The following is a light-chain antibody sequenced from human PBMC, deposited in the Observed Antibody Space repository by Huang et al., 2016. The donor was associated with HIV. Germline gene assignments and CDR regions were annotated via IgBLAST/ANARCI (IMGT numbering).Light chain of an antibody. J-gene: IGKJ4*01. CDR1: QSIGTY. Sequence: DIQMTQSPSSLSASVGDRVTIACRASQSIGTYVNWYQQKPGKPPSLLIYAASILQSGVPSRFSGSGSGTYFTLTVSSLQPEDFATYYCQLSYNTPAFGGGTKVEIK. CDR2: AAS. V-gene: IGKV1-39*01. CDR3: QLSYNTPA.